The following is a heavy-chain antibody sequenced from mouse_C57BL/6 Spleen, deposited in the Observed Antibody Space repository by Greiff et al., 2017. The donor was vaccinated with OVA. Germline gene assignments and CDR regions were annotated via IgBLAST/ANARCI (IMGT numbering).Heavy chain of an antibody. Sequence: QVQLQQSGAELVRPGSSVKLSCKASGYTFTSYWMDWVKQRPGQGLEWIGNIYPSDSETHYNQKFKDKATLTVDKSSSTAYMQLSSLTSEDSAVYYCARRAYSPWYFDVWGTGTTVTVSS. J-gene: IGHJ1*03. CDR3: ARRAYSPWYFDV. D-gene: IGHD2-12*01. V-gene: IGHV1-61*01. CDR1: GYTFTSYW. CDR2: IYPSDSET.